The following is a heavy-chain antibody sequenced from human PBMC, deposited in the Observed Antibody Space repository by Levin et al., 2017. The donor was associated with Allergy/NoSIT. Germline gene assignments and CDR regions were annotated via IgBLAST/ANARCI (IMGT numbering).Heavy chain of an antibody. D-gene: IGHD2-21*02. V-gene: IGHV4-59*01. CDR2: IYYSGST. Sequence: SQTLSLTCTVSGGSISSSYWSWIRQPPGKGLEWIGYIYYSGSTNYNPSLKSRVTISVDTSKNQFSLKLSSVTAADTAVYYCARGGPYCGGDCSQYYYYGMDVWGQGTTVTVSS. CDR1: GGSISSSY. CDR3: ARGGPYCGGDCSQYYYYGMDV. J-gene: IGHJ6*02.